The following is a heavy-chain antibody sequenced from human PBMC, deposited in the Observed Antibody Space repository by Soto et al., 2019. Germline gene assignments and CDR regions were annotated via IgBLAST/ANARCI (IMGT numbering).Heavy chain of an antibody. Sequence: QVQLQESGPGLVKPSGTLSLTCAVSSGSISSSNWWSWVRQPPGKGLEWIGEIYHSGSTNYNPSLMGRVTISVDKSETQCSLKVSSVTAADTAVYYCAAAKGGYCSGGSCYSERYYYYYYMHVWGKGSTVTVSS. CDR3: AAAKGGYCSGGSCYSERYYYYYYMHV. CDR2: IYHSGST. J-gene: IGHJ6*03. V-gene: IGHV4-4*02. CDR1: SGSISSSNW. D-gene: IGHD2-15*01.